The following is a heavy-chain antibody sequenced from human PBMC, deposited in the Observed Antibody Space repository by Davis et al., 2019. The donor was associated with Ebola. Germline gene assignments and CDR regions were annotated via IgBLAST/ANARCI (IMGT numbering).Heavy chain of an antibody. J-gene: IGHJ4*02. D-gene: IGHD3-10*01. Sequence: ASVKVSCKASGYTFTSYGISWVRQAPGQGLEWMGWISAYNGNTNYAQKLQGRVTMTTDTSTSTAYMELSSLRSEDTAVYYCAKEYYGSGHFDYWGQGTLVTVSS. CDR1: GYTFTSYG. V-gene: IGHV1-18*01. CDR3: AKEYYGSGHFDY. CDR2: ISAYNGNT.